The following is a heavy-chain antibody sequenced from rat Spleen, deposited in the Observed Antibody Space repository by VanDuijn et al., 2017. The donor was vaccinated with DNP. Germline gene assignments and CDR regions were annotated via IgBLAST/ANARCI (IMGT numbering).Heavy chain of an antibody. CDR2: MWSEGGT. CDR3: ARDLRRVDY. D-gene: IGHD1-11*01. Sequence: QVQLKESGPGLVQPSQTLSLTCTVSGFSLSSYHVHWVRQPPGKGLEWMGVMWSEGGTSFNSVLKSRLSISRDTSKSQVFLEVNSLQTEDTATYYWARDLRRVDYWGQGVMVTVSS. J-gene: IGHJ2*01. CDR1: GFSLSSYH. V-gene: IGHV2-32*01.